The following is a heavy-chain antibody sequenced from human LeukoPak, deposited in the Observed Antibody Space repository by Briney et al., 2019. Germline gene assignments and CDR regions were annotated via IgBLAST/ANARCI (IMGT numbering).Heavy chain of an antibody. J-gene: IGHJ4*02. D-gene: IGHD5-12*01. V-gene: IGHV3-30*02. CDR2: IRYDGSNK. Sequence: PGGSLRLSCAASGFTFSSYGMHWVRQAPGKGLEWVAFIRYDGSNKYYADSVKGRFTISRDNSKNTLYLQMNSLRAEDTAVYYCATDRGAIVATRGGYWGQGTLVTVSS. CDR1: GFTFSSYG. CDR3: ATDRGAIVATRGGY.